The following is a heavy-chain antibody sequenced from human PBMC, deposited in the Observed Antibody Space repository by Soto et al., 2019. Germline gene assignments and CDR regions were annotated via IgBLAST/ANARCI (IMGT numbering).Heavy chain of an antibody. J-gene: IGHJ5*02. Sequence: QLQLQESGPGLMKPSETLSLTCIVSGGSISSSSYYWGWIRQPPGKGLEWIGSIYYSGSTYYNPSLKSRVTISVDTSKNQFSLKLSSVTAADTAVFYCARHRARNWFDPWGQGTLVTVSS. D-gene: IGHD6-6*01. V-gene: IGHV4-39*01. CDR2: IYYSGST. CDR3: ARHRARNWFDP. CDR1: GGSISSSSYY.